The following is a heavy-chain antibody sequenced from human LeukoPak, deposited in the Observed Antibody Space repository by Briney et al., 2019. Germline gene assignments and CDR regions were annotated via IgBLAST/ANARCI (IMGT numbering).Heavy chain of an antibody. V-gene: IGHV3-48*01. CDR3: ARDRGSSGYHFDY. D-gene: IGHD3-22*01. CDR2: ISTTSSSTI. CDR1: GFTFSYYS. J-gene: IGHJ4*02. Sequence: PGGSLRLSCAASGFTFSYYSMNWVRQAPGKGLEWVSYISTTSSSTIYYADSVEGRFTISRDNAENSLYLQMNRLRAEDTAVYYCARDRGSSGYHFDYWGQGTLVTVSS.